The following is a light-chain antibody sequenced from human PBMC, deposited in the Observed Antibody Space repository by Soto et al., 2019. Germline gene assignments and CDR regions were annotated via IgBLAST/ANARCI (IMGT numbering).Light chain of an antibody. CDR3: SSYTTSSTYV. J-gene: IGLJ1*01. Sequence: QSVLTQPASVSGSPGQSITISCTGTSNDVGAYNYVSWYQQHLGKAPKLMIYEVSNRPSGISNRFSASKSGNAASLTISGLQAEDEADYYCSSYTTSSTYVIGTGTRSPS. CDR1: SNDVGAYNY. V-gene: IGLV2-14*01. CDR2: EVS.